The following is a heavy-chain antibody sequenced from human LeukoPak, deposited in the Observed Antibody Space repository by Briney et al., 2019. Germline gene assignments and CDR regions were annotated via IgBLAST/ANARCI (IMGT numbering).Heavy chain of an antibody. CDR1: GFTFSSYG. Sequence: GRSLRLSCAASGFTFSSYGMHWVRQAPGKGLEWVAVIWYDGSNKYYADSVKGRFTISRDNSKNTLYLQMNSLRAEDTAVYYCARVPQWELLPIDYWGQGTLVTVSS. J-gene: IGHJ4*02. V-gene: IGHV3-33*01. D-gene: IGHD1-26*01. CDR2: IWYDGSNK. CDR3: ARVPQWELLPIDY.